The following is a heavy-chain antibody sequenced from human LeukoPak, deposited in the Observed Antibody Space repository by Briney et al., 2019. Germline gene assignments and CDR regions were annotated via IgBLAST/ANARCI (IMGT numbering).Heavy chain of an antibody. Sequence: PSETLSLTCTVSGGSISSYYWSWIRQPPGKGLEWIGYIYYSGSTNYNPSLKSRVTISIDTSKNQFSLKLSSVTAADTAVYYCARVEDCSSTSCYSGRYDAFDIWGQGTMVTVSS. CDR1: GGSISSYY. D-gene: IGHD2-2*01. V-gene: IGHV4-59*01. CDR2: IYYSGST. CDR3: ARVEDCSSTSCYSGRYDAFDI. J-gene: IGHJ3*02.